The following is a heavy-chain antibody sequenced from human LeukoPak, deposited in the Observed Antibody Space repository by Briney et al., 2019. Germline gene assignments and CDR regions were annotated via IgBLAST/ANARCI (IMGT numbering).Heavy chain of an antibody. CDR1: GFTFSSYS. Sequence: PGGSLRLSCAASGFTFSSYSMNWVRQAPGKGLEWVSSISSSSSYIYYADSVKGRFTISRDNAKNSLYLQMNSLRAEDTDVYYCARGSFYYYYYYMDVWGKGTTVTVSS. V-gene: IGHV3-21*01. CDR2: ISSSSSYI. J-gene: IGHJ6*03. CDR3: ARGSFYYYYYYMDV.